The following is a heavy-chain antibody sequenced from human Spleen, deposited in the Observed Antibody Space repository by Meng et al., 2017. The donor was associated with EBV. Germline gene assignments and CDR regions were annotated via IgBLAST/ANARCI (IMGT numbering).Heavy chain of an antibody. J-gene: IGHJ4*02. CDR2: INPSDGST. D-gene: IGHD2-21*02. CDR1: GYTFSRYY. Sequence: GLLVESGAAVKRPGASVKVSCQASGYTFSRYYMYWVRLAPGQGLEWMGTINPSDGSTRYAQKFLDRVTMTRDTSTSTVYLELSSLRSDDTAVYYCARDLTYCGGDCYWGQGTLVTVSS. CDR3: ARDLTYCGGDCY. V-gene: IGHV1-46*01.